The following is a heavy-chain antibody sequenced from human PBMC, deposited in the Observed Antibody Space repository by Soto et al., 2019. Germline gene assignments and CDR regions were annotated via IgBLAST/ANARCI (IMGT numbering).Heavy chain of an antibody. V-gene: IGHV3-72*01. J-gene: IGHJ4*02. D-gene: IGHD4-4*01. CDR3: ARCSTSSGNYAFDS. CDR2: IRKKANTYTT. CDR1: GFTFSDHY. Sequence: EVQLEESGGGLVQPGGSLRLSCAASGFTFSDHYMDWVRQAPGKGLEWVGRIRKKANTYTTEYAASVKGRFIISRDDSKKSLYLQMNSLKTEDTAVYYCARCSTSSGNYAFDSWGQGTLVTVSS.